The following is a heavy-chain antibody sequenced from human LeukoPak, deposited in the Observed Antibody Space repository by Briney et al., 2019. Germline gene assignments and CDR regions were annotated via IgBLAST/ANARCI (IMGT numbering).Heavy chain of an antibody. CDR1: GGSISSSSYY. CDR2: IYYSGST. CDR3: ARRVAAAGTNYFDH. J-gene: IGHJ4*02. Sequence: PSETLSLTCTVSGGSISSSSYYWGWIPLPQGKGLEWIGSIYYSGSTYYNPSLKSRVTISVDTSKNQFSLKLSFVTAADTAVYYCARRVAAAGTNYFDHWGQGTLVTVSS. D-gene: IGHD6-13*01. V-gene: IGHV4-39*01.